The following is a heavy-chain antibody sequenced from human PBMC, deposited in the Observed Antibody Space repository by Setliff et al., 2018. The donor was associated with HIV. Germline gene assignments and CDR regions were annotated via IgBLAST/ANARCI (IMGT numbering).Heavy chain of an antibody. J-gene: IGHJ4*02. Sequence: HPGGSLRLSCAASGFTFSSYGMHWVRQAPGKGLEWVAFIRYDGSNKYYADSVKGRFTISRDNSKNTLYLQMNSLRAEDTAVYYCAKDRYYDSSSSPFDYWGQGTLVTVSS. CDR1: GFTFSSYG. CDR3: AKDRYYDSSSSPFDY. D-gene: IGHD3-22*01. V-gene: IGHV3-30*02. CDR2: IRYDGSNK.